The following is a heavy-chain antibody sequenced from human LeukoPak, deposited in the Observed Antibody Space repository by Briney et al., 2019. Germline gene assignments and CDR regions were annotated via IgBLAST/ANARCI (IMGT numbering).Heavy chain of an antibody. V-gene: IGHV4-38-2*02. J-gene: IGHJ5*02. D-gene: IGHD3-10*01. CDR2: IYHTGST. Sequence: SETLSLTCTVSGYSITSGYYWGWIRQPPGKGLEWIGSIYHTGSTFYNPSLKSRVTISVDPSKNQFSLKLSSVIVADTAVYYCARDQDYYGSGSYGLDHWGQGILVTVSS. CDR3: ARDQDYYGSGSYGLDH. CDR1: GYSITSGYY.